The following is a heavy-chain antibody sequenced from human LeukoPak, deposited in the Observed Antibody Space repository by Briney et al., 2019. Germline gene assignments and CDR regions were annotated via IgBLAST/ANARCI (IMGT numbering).Heavy chain of an antibody. CDR1: GFTFSSYV. Sequence: GGSLRLSCAASGFTFSSYVMSWVRQTPGKGLEWVSTISAGDDSTYYADSVKGRFTISRDNSKNTLDLQMNSLRAGDTGIYYCAKVFFPPPYYFNSWGQGTLVTVSS. D-gene: IGHD2-21*01. V-gene: IGHV3-23*01. J-gene: IGHJ4*02. CDR2: ISAGDDST. CDR3: AKVFFPPPYYFNS.